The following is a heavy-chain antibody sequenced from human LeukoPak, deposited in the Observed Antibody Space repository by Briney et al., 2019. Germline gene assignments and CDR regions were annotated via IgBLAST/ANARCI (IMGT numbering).Heavy chain of an antibody. V-gene: IGHV5-10-1*01. D-gene: IGHD3-10*01. CDR1: GHSFTSYW. J-gene: IGHJ6*02. CDR3: ARRGYYHYGMDV. Sequence: GESLKISCKDSGHSFTSYWISWVRQMPGKGLEWMGRIDPSDSYTNYSPSFQGHVTISVDKSISTAYLQWTSLKSSDSAMYYCARRGYYHYGMDVWGQGTTVTVSS. CDR2: IDPSDSYT.